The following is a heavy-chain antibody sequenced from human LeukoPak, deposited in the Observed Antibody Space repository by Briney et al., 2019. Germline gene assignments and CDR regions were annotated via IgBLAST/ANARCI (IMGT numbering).Heavy chain of an antibody. D-gene: IGHD3-3*01. CDR3: AKVPYYDFWSGEPYFDY. J-gene: IGHJ4*02. Sequence: GGSLRLSCSASGYTFSRYAMSSVRQALGKGLEWVSPNTGRGASTYYADCVKGRFTISRDNSKNTLYLQMNSLRAEDSAIYYCAKVPYYDFWSGEPYFDYWGQGTLVTVSS. CDR2: NTGRGAST. V-gene: IGHV3-23*01. CDR1: GYTFSRYA.